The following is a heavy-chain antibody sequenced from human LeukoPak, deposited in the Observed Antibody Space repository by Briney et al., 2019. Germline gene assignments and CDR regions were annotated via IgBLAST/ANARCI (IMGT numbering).Heavy chain of an antibody. V-gene: IGHV1-69*13. CDR3: ARAEVDSLVWGSFDY. CDR1: GGTFINYA. D-gene: IGHD3-16*01. CDR2: IIHIFGTA. J-gene: IGHJ4*02. Sequence: SVTVSFKASGGTFINYAISWVRQAPGQGREWMGGIIHIFGTANYAQKFQGRVMITADESTNTAYMELSSLRSEDKAVYYCARAEVDSLVWGSFDYWGQGTLVTVSS.